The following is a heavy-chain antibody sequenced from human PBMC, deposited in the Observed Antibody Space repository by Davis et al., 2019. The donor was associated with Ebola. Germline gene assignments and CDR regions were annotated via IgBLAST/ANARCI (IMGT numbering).Heavy chain of an antibody. J-gene: IGHJ4*02. D-gene: IGHD1-26*01. CDR1: GGSISSGGYS. CDR3: ARLDSGSYGGLDY. Sequence: SETLSLTCAVSGGSISSGGYSWSWIRQPPGKGLEWIGYIYHSGSTYYNPSLKSRVTTSIDTSKNDFSLKLSSVTAADTAVYYCARLDSGSYGGLDYWGQGTLVTVSS. CDR2: IYHSGST. V-gene: IGHV4-30-2*02.